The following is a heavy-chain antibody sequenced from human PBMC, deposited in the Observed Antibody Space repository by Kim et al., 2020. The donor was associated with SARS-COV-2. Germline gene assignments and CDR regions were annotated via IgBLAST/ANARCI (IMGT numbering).Heavy chain of an antibody. V-gene: IGHV1-24*01. Sequence: AQKFQGRVTMTEDTSTDTAYMELSGLRSEDTAVYYCATADYGGNSDAFDIWGQGTMVTVSS. J-gene: IGHJ3*02. CDR3: ATADYGGNSDAFDI. D-gene: IGHD4-17*01.